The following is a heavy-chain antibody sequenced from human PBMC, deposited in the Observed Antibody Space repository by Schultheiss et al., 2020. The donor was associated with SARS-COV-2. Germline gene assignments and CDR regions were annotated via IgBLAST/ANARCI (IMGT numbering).Heavy chain of an antibody. Sequence: SETLSLTCAVYGGSFSGYYWSWIRQPPGKGLEWIGEINHSGSTNYNPSLKSRVTISVDTSKNQFSLKLSSVTAADTAVYYCARDQRYCSGGSCYVRGRHGMDVWGQGNTVTGSS. CDR3: ARDQRYCSGGSCYVRGRHGMDV. V-gene: IGHV4-34*01. CDR2: INHSGST. D-gene: IGHD2-15*01. J-gene: IGHJ6*02. CDR1: GGSFSGYY.